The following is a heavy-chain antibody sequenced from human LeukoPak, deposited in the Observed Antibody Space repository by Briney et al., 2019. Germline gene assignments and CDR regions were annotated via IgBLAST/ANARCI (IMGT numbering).Heavy chain of an antibody. CDR1: GGSLSTSNYY. D-gene: IGHD2/OR15-2a*01. CDR3: GRHAPYSNYDL. J-gene: IGHJ5*02. Sequence: SETLSLTCTLSGGSLSTSNYYWGWIRQPPGKGPEWIGSFGHGRNAFYNPSLESRVTISVDTSKNQFSLRLSSVTAADTAIYYCGRHAPYSNYDLWGQGTLVTVSS. V-gene: IGHV4-39*01. CDR2: FGHGRNA.